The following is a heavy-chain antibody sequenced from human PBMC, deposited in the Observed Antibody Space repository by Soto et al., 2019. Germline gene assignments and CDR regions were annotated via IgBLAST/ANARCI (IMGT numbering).Heavy chain of an antibody. CDR1: GGTFSSYT. Sequence: SVKVSCKASGGTFSSYTISWVRQAPGQGLEWMGRIIPILGIANYAQKFQGRVTITADKSTSTAYMELSSLRSEDTAVYYCARGLQQWLVHRWFDPRGQGTLVTVPS. V-gene: IGHV1-69*02. CDR3: ARGLQQWLVHRWFDP. CDR2: IIPILGIA. D-gene: IGHD6-19*01. J-gene: IGHJ5*02.